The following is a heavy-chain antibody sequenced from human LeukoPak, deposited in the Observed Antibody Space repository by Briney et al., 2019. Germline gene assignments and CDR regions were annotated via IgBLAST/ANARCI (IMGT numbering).Heavy chain of an antibody. Sequence: GGSLRLSCAASGFTFSSYWMSWVRQAPGKGLEWVANIKQDGSEKYYVDSVKGRFTISRDNAKNSLYLQMNSLRAEDTAVYYCAREALAAAGFFDYWGQGTLVTVSS. J-gene: IGHJ4*02. CDR1: GFTFSSYW. CDR2: IKQDGSEK. D-gene: IGHD6-13*01. V-gene: IGHV3-7*01. CDR3: AREALAAAGFFDY.